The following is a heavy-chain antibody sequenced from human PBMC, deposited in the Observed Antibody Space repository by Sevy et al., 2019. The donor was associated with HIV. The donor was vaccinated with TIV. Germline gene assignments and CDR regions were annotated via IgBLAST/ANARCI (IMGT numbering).Heavy chain of an antibody. CDR3: AKNTAAAGTGGFDY. Sequence: GESLKISCAASGLIFSHYGMHWVRQAPGKGLEWVAFISYDGSDTYYVDSVKGRFSISRDNSKNTVYLQINSLRTEDTAVYYCAKNTAAAGTGGFDYWGQGTLVTVSS. CDR2: ISYDGSDT. J-gene: IGHJ4*02. CDR1: GLIFSHYG. V-gene: IGHV3-30*02. D-gene: IGHD6-13*01.